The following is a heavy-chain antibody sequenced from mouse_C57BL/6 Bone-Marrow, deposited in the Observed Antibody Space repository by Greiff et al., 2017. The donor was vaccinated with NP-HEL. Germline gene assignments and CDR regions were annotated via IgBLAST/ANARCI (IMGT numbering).Heavy chain of an antibody. CDR1: GYTFTSYW. Sequence: VQLQQSGAELVRPGSSVKLSCKASGYTFTSYWMHWVKQRPIQGLEWIGNIDPSDSETHYNQKFKDKATLTVDKSSSTAYMQLSSLTSEDSAVYYCARHGSSYNWYFDVWGTGTTVTVSS. CDR2: IDPSDSET. CDR3: ARHGSSYNWYFDV. J-gene: IGHJ1*03. D-gene: IGHD1-1*01. V-gene: IGHV1-52*01.